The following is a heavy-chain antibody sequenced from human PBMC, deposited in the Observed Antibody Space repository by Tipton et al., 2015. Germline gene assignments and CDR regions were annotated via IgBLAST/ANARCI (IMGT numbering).Heavy chain of an antibody. Sequence: TLSLTCAVSAYSISTDYYWVWIRQPPGKGLEWIGAISHSGKTYSAPSLKSRVTISADTSKNQFSLRLTSVTAADTAVYYCACHDYDLLTREYQTVDYWGQGTRVTVSS. CDR3: ACHDYDLLTREYQTVDY. CDR1: AYSISTDYY. J-gene: IGHJ4*02. CDR2: ISHSGKT. D-gene: IGHD3-9*01. V-gene: IGHV4-38-2*01.